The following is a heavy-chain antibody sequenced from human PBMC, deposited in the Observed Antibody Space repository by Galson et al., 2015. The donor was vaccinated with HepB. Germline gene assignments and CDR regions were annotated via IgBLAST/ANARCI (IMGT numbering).Heavy chain of an antibody. CDR3: VTRVLIGATVYEN. V-gene: IGHV1-69*02. Sequence: SVKVSCKASGGTLNTYTVTWVRQAPGQGLEWMGWIVPIIGKTEFAQKFHDGVTFTTDRSTNTAYMELNGLRSEDTAVYYCVTRVLIGATVYENWGRGTLVTVSS. CDR2: IVPIIGKT. CDR1: GGTLNTYT. J-gene: IGHJ4*02. D-gene: IGHD2/OR15-2a*01.